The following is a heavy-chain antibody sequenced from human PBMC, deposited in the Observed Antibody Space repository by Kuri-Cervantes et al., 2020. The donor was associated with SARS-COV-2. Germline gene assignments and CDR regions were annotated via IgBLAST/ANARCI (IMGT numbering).Heavy chain of an antibody. J-gene: IGHJ6*03. V-gene: IGHV4-34*01. D-gene: IGHD4-23*01. CDR3: ARDADGGNGEDYYYYYMDV. CDR1: GGSFSGYY. Sequence: SETLSLTCAVHGGSFSGYYWSWIRQPPGKGLEWIGEINHSGSTNYNPSLKSRVTISVDTSKNQFSLKLSSVTAADTAVYYCARDADGGNGEDYYYYYMDVWGKGTTVTVSS. CDR2: INHSGST.